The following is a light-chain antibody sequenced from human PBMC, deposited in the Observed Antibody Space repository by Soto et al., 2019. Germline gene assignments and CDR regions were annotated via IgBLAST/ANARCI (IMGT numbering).Light chain of an antibody. CDR3: QHYNNRPPYT. V-gene: IGKV3-15*01. J-gene: IGKJ2*01. CDR1: QTISTN. Sequence: EILITQSPPTLSVFPGERATLSCRASQTISTNLAWYQQKPGQAPRLLISAASSRAPGIPARFSGSGSGTDFTLTISSLRSEDSAVYYCQHYNNRPPYTFGQGTKLEIK. CDR2: AAS.